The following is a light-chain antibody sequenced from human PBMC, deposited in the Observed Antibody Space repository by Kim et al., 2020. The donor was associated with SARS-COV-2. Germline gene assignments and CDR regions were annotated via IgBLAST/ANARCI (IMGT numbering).Light chain of an antibody. J-gene: IGKJ2*01. CDR3: QQYNSRHS. CDR1: QSLSRD. V-gene: IGKV3D-15*01. Sequence: LSLSPGERATLSGRASQSLSRDLAWYQHKPGQAPRLVIFDASTRATGIPSRFSGSGSDTEYSLTISSLQSEDFAVYYCQQYNSRHSFGQGTKLEI. CDR2: DAS.